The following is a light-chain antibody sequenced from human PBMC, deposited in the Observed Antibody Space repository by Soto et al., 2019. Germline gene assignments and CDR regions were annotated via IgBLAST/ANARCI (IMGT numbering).Light chain of an antibody. CDR3: QQYYSTPLT. Sequence: DIVMTQSPDSLAVSLGERATINCKSSQGVLYSSNNKNYLAWYQQKSGQPPKLLIYWASTRESGVPDRFSGSGSGTDFTLTISSLQAEDVAVYYCQQYYSTPLTFGQGTRLEIK. CDR1: QGVLYSSNNKNY. J-gene: IGKJ5*01. V-gene: IGKV4-1*01. CDR2: WAS.